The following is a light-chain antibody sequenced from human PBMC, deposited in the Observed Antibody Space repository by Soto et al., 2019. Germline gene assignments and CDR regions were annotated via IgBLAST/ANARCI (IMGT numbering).Light chain of an antibody. V-gene: IGKV3-20*01. J-gene: IGKJ1*01. Sequence: EIVLTQSPATLSLSPGERATLSCRASQSVASTSLAWYRHKPGQAPRLLIYGVSSRATGIPDRFSGSGSGTDFTLTISRLEPEDFAVYYCQHYDTSPTFGQGTKVDIK. CDR1: QSVASTS. CDR2: GVS. CDR3: QHYDTSPT.